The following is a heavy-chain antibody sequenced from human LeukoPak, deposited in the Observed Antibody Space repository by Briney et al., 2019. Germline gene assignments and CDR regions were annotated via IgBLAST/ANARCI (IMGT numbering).Heavy chain of an antibody. CDR3: AGSTGGSYYGVPWFDP. CDR2: INHSGST. D-gene: IGHD1-26*01. Sequence: SETLSLTCAVYGGSFSGYYWSWIRQPPGKGLEWIGEINHSGSTNYNPSLKSRVTISVDTSKNQFSLKLSSVTAADTAVYYCAGSTGGSYYGVPWFDPWGQGTLVTVSS. J-gene: IGHJ5*02. CDR1: GGSFSGYY. V-gene: IGHV4-34*01.